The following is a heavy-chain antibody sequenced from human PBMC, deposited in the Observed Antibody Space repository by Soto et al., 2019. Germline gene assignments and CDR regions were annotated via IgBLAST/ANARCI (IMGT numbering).Heavy chain of an antibody. D-gene: IGHD7-27*01. Sequence: QLQLQESGPGLVKPSETLSLTCTGSGGSISSSSYYWGWIRQPPGKGLEWIGRIYYSGSTYYNPSLKSRVTISVDTSKNQFSLKLSSVAAADTAVYYCARAFGWSWGKYFQHWVQGTLVTVSS. CDR1: GGSISSSSYY. V-gene: IGHV4-39*01. J-gene: IGHJ1*01. CDR2: IYYSGST. CDR3: ARAFGWSWGKYFQH.